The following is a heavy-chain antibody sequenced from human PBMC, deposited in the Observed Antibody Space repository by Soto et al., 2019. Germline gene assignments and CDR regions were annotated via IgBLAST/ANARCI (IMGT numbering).Heavy chain of an antibody. J-gene: IGHJ4*02. V-gene: IGHV3-23*01. D-gene: IGHD3-3*01. CDR3: AKMPTPSVTIFGVATPFDY. CDR2: ISGSGGST. CDR1: GFTFSSYA. Sequence: GGSLRLSCAASGFTFSSYAMSWVRQAPGKGLEWVSAISGSGGSTYYADSVKGRFTISRDNSKNTLYLQMNSLRAEDTAVYYCAKMPTPSVTIFGVATPFDYWGQGTLVTVSS.